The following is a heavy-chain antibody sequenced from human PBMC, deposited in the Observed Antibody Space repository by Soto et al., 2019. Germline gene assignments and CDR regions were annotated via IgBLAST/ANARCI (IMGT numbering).Heavy chain of an antibody. CDR2: IIPIFGTA. V-gene: IGHV1-69*12. CDR1: GGTFSSYT. J-gene: IGHJ2*01. D-gene: IGHD3-16*01. CDR3: AGGNHRCLPLWYLDL. Sequence: QVQLVQSGAEVKKPGSSVTVSCKASGGTFSSYTISWVRQAPGQGLEWMGGIIPIFGTANYAQKFQGRVMFTGYESQRNAYMELSSLRSGDTAVYYWAGGNHRCLPLWYLDLGGRGTLVTVSS.